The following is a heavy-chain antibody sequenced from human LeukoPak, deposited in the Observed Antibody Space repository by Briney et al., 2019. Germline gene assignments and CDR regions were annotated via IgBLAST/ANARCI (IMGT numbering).Heavy chain of an antibody. CDR2: INPSGGST. Sequence: ASVKVSCKASGYTFTSYYMHWVRQAPGQGLDWMGIINPSGGSTSYAQKFQGRVTMTRDTSTSTVYMELSSLRSEDTAVYYCARDRTKGIAAAGIDYWGQGTLVTVSS. CDR3: ARDRTKGIAAAGIDY. CDR1: GYTFTSYY. D-gene: IGHD6-13*01. V-gene: IGHV1-46*01. J-gene: IGHJ4*02.